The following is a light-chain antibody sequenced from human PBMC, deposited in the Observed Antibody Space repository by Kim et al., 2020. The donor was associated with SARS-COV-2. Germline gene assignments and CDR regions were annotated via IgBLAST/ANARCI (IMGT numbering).Light chain of an antibody. CDR2: DAN. CDR1: ETGTSD. CDR3: QQRWRWPLT. V-gene: IGKV3-11*01. Sequence: FSPGERADRCCRASETGTSDLAWYQQKAGQPPMLFIYDANSRASGIPARFSGSGFGTDFTLSISSLEPDDVAIYYCQQRWRWPLTFGGGTKVDIK. J-gene: IGKJ4*01.